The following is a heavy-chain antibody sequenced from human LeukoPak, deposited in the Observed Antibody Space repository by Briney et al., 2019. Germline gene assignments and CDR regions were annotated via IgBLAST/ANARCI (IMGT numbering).Heavy chain of an antibody. V-gene: IGHV4-39*01. CDR1: DGSISNRGNY. D-gene: IGHD2-2*01. Sequence: PSETLSLTCTVSDGSISNRGNYWGWIRQPPGKGLEWIGSFSYSGSTYYNPSLNSRVTISVDTSKKQFSLRLSSLTAADTAVYYCARLQYCSGTSCYWFDPWGQGTLVTVSS. J-gene: IGHJ5*02. CDR3: ARLQYCSGTSCYWFDP. CDR2: FSYSGST.